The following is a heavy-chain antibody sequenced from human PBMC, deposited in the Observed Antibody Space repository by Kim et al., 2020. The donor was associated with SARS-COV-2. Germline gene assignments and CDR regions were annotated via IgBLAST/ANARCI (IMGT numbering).Heavy chain of an antibody. D-gene: IGHD6-19*01. CDR3: ARGSRRWLVRPACQYGMDV. Sequence: SETLSLTCAVYGGSFSGYYWTWIRQPPGKGLEWIGEVNHSGSTNYNPSLKSRVTISVDTSKNQFSLKLSSVTAADTAVYYCARGSRRWLVRPACQYGMDVWGQGTTVTVSS. CDR1: GGSFSGYY. CDR2: VNHSGST. V-gene: IGHV4-34*01. J-gene: IGHJ6*02.